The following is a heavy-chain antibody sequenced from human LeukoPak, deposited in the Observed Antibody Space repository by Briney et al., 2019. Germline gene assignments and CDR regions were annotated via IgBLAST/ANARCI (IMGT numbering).Heavy chain of an antibody. Sequence: PGGSLRLSCAASGFIFSSYAMSWVRQAPGKGLEWVSTISGSGGSTYYADSVKGRFTISRDNSKNTVYLQMNSLRAEDTAVYYCTRPGNGDLYWGQGTLVTVSS. CDR1: GFIFSSYA. J-gene: IGHJ4*02. CDR3: TRPGNGDLY. D-gene: IGHD2-21*01. CDR2: ISGSGGST. V-gene: IGHV3-23*01.